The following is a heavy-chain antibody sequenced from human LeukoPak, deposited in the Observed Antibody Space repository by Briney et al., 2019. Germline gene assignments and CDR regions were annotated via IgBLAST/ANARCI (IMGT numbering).Heavy chain of an antibody. D-gene: IGHD1-1*01. J-gene: IGHJ5*02. Sequence: GGSLRLSCAASGFTFSSYSMNWVRQAPGKGLEWVSSISSSSSYIYYADSMKGRFTISRDNAKNSLYLQMNSLRAEDTAVYYCARGLEPDNWFDPWGQGTLVTVSS. CDR2: ISSSSSYI. V-gene: IGHV3-21*01. CDR3: ARGLEPDNWFDP. CDR1: GFTFSSYS.